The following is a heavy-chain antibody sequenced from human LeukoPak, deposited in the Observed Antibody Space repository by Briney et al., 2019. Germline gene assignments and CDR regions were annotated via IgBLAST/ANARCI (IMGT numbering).Heavy chain of an antibody. J-gene: IGHJ6*02. Sequence: ASVKVSCKASGYTFTGYYMHWVRQAPGQGLEWMGWINPNSGGTNYAQKFQGWVTMTRDTSISTAYMELSRLRSDDTAVYYCVRGGDFWSGYYPYYYYYGMDVWGQGTTVTVSS. CDR2: INPNSGGT. D-gene: IGHD3-3*01. CDR3: VRGGDFWSGYYPYYYYYGMDV. V-gene: IGHV1-2*04. CDR1: GYTFTGYY.